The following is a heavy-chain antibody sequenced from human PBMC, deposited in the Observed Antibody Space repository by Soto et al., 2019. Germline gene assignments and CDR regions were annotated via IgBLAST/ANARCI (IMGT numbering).Heavy chain of an antibody. J-gene: IGHJ3*02. D-gene: IGHD6-19*01. Sequence: QVQLVESGGGVVQPGRSLRLSCAASGFTFSSYGMHWVRQAPGKGLEWVAVISYDGSNKYYADSVKGRFTISRDNSKNTLYLQMNRLRAEDTAVYFCAKSSPWLARSGSDAFDIWGQGTMVTVSS. V-gene: IGHV3-30*18. CDR2: ISYDGSNK. CDR1: GFTFSSYG. CDR3: AKSSPWLARSGSDAFDI.